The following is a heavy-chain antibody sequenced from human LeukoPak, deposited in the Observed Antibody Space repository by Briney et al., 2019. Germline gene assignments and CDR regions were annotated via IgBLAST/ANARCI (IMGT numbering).Heavy chain of an antibody. V-gene: IGHV4-39*07. CDR2: IYYSGST. J-gene: IGHJ4*02. CDR1: VGSISSGSYY. CDR3: ARDGRAGSLFAY. Sequence: PPGTLSLTRTVSVGSISSGSYYWGWGRQPPGEGLGWIRSIYYSGSTYSNPSLKSRVPISVGTSKNPFSLKLSSVTAADTAISYCARDGRAGSLFAYWGQGTLVTVSS. D-gene: IGHD3-10*01.